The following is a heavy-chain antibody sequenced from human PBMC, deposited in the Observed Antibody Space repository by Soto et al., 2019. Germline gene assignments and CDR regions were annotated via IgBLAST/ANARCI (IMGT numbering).Heavy chain of an antibody. Sequence: EVQLVESGGGLVQPGGSLRLSCAASGFNFGSYWMSWARQAPGKGLEWVATIKYDASEKKYVDSVKGRFTMSRDNAKNSLYLQMDSLRAEDTAVYYCARDVVRSTAGDSWGQGTLVTVSS. J-gene: IGHJ4*02. CDR1: GFNFGSYW. V-gene: IGHV3-7*01. D-gene: IGHD2-15*01. CDR3: ARDVVRSTAGDS. CDR2: IKYDASEK.